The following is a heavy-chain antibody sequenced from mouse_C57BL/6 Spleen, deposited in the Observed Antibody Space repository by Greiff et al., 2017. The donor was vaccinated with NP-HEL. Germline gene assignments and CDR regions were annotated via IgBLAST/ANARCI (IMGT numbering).Heavy chain of an antibody. Sequence: EVKLVESGGGLVKPGGSLKLSCAASGFTFSDYGMHWVRQAPEKGLEWVAYISSGSSTIYYADTVKGRFTISRDNAKNTLFLQMNSLRSEDTAMYYCARTPSSYAMDYWGQGTSVTVSS. CDR1: GFTFSDYG. CDR2: ISSGSSTI. CDR3: ARTPSSYAMDY. J-gene: IGHJ4*01. V-gene: IGHV5-17*01.